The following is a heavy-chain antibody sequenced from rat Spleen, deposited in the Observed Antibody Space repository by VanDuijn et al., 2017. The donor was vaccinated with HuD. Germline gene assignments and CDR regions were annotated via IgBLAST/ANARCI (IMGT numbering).Heavy chain of an antibody. V-gene: IGHV5S13*01. CDR3: AKDDMADWYFDF. D-gene: IGHD2-3*01. J-gene: IGHJ1*01. CDR2: ISTGGGNT. CDR1: GFTFSNYG. Sequence: EVQLVESGGGLVQPGRSMKLSCAASGFTFSNYGMAWVRQAPKKGLEWVAYISTGGGNTYYRDSVKGRFTISRDNAKNTLYLQMDSLRSEDTATYYCAKDDMADWYFDFWGPGTMVTVSS.